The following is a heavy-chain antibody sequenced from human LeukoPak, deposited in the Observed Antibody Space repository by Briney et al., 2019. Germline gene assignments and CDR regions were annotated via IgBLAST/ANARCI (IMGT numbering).Heavy chain of an antibody. CDR1: GYSFTSYW. J-gene: IGHJ6*03. CDR3: ARQSRPSWDPPYYYYYYYMDV. CDR2: IYPGDSDT. V-gene: IGHV5-51*01. D-gene: IGHD7-27*01. Sequence: GESLKISCKGSGYSFTSYWIGWVRQMPGKGLEWMGIIYPGDSDTRYSPSFQGQVTISADKSISTAYLQWSSLKASDTAMYYCARQSRPSWDPPYYYYYYYMDVWGKGTTVTVSS.